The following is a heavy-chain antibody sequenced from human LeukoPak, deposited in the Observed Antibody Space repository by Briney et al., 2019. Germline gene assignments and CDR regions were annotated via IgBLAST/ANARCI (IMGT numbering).Heavy chain of an antibody. CDR3: ARLGQYGDSRFDY. CDR2: IYYSGST. CDR1: GGSISSNSYY. Sequence: PSETLSLTCAVSGGSISSNSYYWGWIRQPPGKGLERIGSIYYSGSTYYNPSLKSRVTISVDTSKNQFSLKLSSVTAADTAVYYCARLGQYGDSRFDYWGQGTLVTVSS. V-gene: IGHV4-39*07. J-gene: IGHJ4*02. D-gene: IGHD4-17*01.